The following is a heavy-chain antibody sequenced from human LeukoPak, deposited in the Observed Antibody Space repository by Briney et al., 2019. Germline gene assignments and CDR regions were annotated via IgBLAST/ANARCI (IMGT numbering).Heavy chain of an antibody. CDR3: ARLPGEDYYDSSGYYRSDY. CDR2: IIPIFGTA. V-gene: IGHV1-69*13. Sequence: GASVKVSCKASGGTFSSYAISWVRQAPGQGLEWMGGIIPIFGTANYAQKFQGRVTITADESTSTAYMELSSLRSEDTAVYYCARLPGEDYYDSSGYYRSDYWGQGTLVTVSS. CDR1: GGTFSSYA. J-gene: IGHJ4*02. D-gene: IGHD3-22*01.